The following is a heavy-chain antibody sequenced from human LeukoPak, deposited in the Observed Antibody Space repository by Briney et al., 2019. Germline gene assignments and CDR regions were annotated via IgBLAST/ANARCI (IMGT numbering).Heavy chain of an antibody. Sequence: GGSLRPSCPASGFTFSTYSMNWVRQAPGKGLEWVSSISSGSSYIYYADSVKGRFTISRDNAKNSLYLQMNSLRAEDTAVYYCARSSVVPAAMAGDYWGQGTLVTVSS. CDR1: GFTFSTYS. J-gene: IGHJ4*02. D-gene: IGHD2-2*01. CDR2: ISSGSSYI. CDR3: ARSSVVPAAMAGDY. V-gene: IGHV3-21*01.